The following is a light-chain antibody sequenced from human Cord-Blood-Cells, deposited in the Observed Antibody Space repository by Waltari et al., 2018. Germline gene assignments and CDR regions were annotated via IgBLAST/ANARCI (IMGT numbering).Light chain of an antibody. CDR2: GKN. CDR1: SLRSYY. V-gene: IGLV3-19*01. Sequence: SSELTQDPAVSVALGQTVRITCQGDSLRSYYGSWYQQKPGQAPVLVIYGKNNRPSGIPDRFSGSSSGNTASLTITGAQAEDEADYYCNSRDSSGNRVFGGGTKLTVL. CDR3: NSRDSSGNRV. J-gene: IGLJ3*02.